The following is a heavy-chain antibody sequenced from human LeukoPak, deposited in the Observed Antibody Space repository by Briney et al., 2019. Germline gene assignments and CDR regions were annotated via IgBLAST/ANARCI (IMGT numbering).Heavy chain of an antibody. Sequence: GGSLRLSCAASGFTFKDYAMHWVRQAPGKGLEWVSGISWNSGSIGYADSVKGRFTISRDNAKNSLYLQMNSLRAEDTALYYCAKDMGLVATTVDYWGQGTLVTVSS. D-gene: IGHD5-12*01. J-gene: IGHJ4*02. V-gene: IGHV3-9*01. CDR1: GFTFKDYA. CDR3: AKDMGLVATTVDY. CDR2: ISWNSGSI.